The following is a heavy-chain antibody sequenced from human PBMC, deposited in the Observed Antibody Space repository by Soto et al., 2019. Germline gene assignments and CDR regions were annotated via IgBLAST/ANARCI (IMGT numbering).Heavy chain of an antibody. CDR1: GFALNTYD. D-gene: IGHD2-21*01. V-gene: IGHV3-48*03. Sequence: EAQLVESGGDLVQPGGSLTLSCTSSGFALNTYDMNWVRLAPGKDLEWISHIATGGDSIYYADSVKGRFTISSDNARNALNKQMIALTDDDTAVYSSAGEHVLMFASYDAFNLWGQGTLVTVSS. CDR3: AGEHVLMFASYDAFNL. CDR2: IATGGDSI. J-gene: IGHJ3*01.